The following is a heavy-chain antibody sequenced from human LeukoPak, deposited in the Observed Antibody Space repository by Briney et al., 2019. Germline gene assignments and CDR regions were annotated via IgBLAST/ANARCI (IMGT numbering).Heavy chain of an antibody. V-gene: IGHV4-39*01. Sequence: PSETLSLNCTVSGGSISSSSYYWGWIRQPPGKGLEWIGSIYYSGSTYYNPSLKSRVTISVDTSKNQFSLKLSSVTAADTAVYYCARQGSYYGRDYWGPGTLVTVSP. J-gene: IGHJ4*02. CDR3: ARQGSYYGRDY. CDR2: IYYSGST. CDR1: GGSISSSSYY. D-gene: IGHD1-26*01.